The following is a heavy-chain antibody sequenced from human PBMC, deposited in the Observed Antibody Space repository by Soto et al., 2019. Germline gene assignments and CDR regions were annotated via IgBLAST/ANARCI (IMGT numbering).Heavy chain of an antibody. CDR3: ARDYYGSGVFPYYYGMDV. J-gene: IGHJ6*02. Sequence: TLSLTCTVSGGSISSYYWSWIRQPPGEGLEWIGYIYYSGSTNYNPSLKSRVTISVDTSKNQFSLKLSSVTAADTAVYYCARDYYGSGVFPYYYGMDVWGQGTTVTVSS. V-gene: IGHV4-59*01. D-gene: IGHD3-10*01. CDR1: GGSISSYY. CDR2: IYYSGST.